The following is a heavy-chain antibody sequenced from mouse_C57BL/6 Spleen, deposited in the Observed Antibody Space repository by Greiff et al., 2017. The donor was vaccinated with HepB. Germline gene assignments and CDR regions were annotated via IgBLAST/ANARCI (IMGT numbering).Heavy chain of an antibody. V-gene: IGHV1-52*01. J-gene: IGHJ4*01. CDR2: IDPSDSET. Sequence: QVQLQQPGAELVRPGSSVKLSCKASGYTFTSYWMHWVKQRPIQGLEWIGNIDPSDSETHYNQKFKDKATLTVDKSSSTAYMQLSSLTSEDSAVYYWAREGKLRGYAMDYWGQGTSVTVSS. CDR3: AREGKLRGYAMDY. CDR1: GYTFTSYW.